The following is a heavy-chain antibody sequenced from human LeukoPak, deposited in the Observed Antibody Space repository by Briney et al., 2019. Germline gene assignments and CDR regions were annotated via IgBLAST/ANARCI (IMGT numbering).Heavy chain of an antibody. Sequence: GGSLRLSCAASGFTFSSYSMNWVRQAPGKGLEWVSSISSSSSYIYYADSVKGRFTISRDNAKNSLYLQMSSLRAEDTAVYYCARDWRYYGSGSYYNGDASDIWGQGTMVTVSS. CDR3: ARDWRYYGSGSYYNGDASDI. J-gene: IGHJ3*02. V-gene: IGHV3-21*01. D-gene: IGHD3-10*01. CDR1: GFTFSSYS. CDR2: ISSSSSYI.